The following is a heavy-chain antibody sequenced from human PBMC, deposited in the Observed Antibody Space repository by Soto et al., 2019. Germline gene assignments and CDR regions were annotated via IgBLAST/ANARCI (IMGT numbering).Heavy chain of an antibody. CDR3: ARGRGSNYYGLEV. CDR1: GFTFSSYG. D-gene: IGHD3-10*01. CDR2: ISDDGSKK. V-gene: IGHV3-30*03. J-gene: IGHJ6*02. Sequence: QVHLAESGGGVVQPGTSLRLSCAASGFTFSSYGMHWVRQAPGKGLEWVAAISDDGSKKYYVDSVKARFTISRDSSKNTVYLQVNSLSAEDTAVYTCARGRGSNYYGLEVWGRGTTVTVSS.